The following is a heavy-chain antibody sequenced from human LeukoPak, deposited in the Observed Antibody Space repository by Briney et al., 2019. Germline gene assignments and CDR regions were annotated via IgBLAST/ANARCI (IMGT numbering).Heavy chain of an antibody. CDR2: IKSKTDGGTT. D-gene: IGHD6-13*01. CDR1: GFTFSNAW. J-gene: IGHJ6*04. V-gene: IGHV3-15*01. Sequence: GGPLSLSCAASGFTFSNAWMSWVRQAPGKGLEWVGRIKSKTDGGTTDYAAPVKGRFTISRDDSKNTLYLQMNSLKTEDTAVYYCTTELRGIAAAGYYYYGMDVWGKGTTVTVSS. CDR3: TTELRGIAAAGYYYYGMDV.